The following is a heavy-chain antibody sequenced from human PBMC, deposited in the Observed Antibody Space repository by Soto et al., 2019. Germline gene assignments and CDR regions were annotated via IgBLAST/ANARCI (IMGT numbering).Heavy chain of an antibody. D-gene: IGHD6-6*01. V-gene: IGHV3-21*01. CDR1: GFTFSSYS. CDR2: ISSSSSYI. J-gene: IGHJ4*02. Sequence: EVQLVESGGGLVKPGGSLRLSCAASGFTFSSYSMNWVRQAPGKGLECVSSISSSSSYIYYADSVKVRFTISRDNAKNSLYLQMNSLRAEDTAVYYCARWFSSSRLFDYWGQGTLVTVSS. CDR3: ARWFSSSRLFDY.